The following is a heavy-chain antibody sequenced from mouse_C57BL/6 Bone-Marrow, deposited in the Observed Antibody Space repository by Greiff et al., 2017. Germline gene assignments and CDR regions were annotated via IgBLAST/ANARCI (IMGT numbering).Heavy chain of an antibody. V-gene: IGHV2-9*01. D-gene: IGHD2-4*01. CDR3: AKHEAVWDYDEAWFAY. J-gene: IGHJ3*01. CDR1: GFSLTSYG. CDR2: IWGGGST. Sequence: VQGVESGPGLVAPSQSLSITCTVSGFSLTSYGVDWVRQPPGKGLEWLGVIWGGGSTNYNSALMSRMSISKDNSKSQVFLKMNSLQTDDTAMYYCAKHEAVWDYDEAWFAYWGQGTLVTVSA.